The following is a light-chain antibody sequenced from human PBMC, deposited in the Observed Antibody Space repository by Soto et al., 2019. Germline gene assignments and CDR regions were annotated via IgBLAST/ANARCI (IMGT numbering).Light chain of an antibody. CDR1: SSDIGGYKY. CDR3: SSYTGGSTYV. Sequence: QSVLTQPASVSGSPGQSITISCTGTSSDIGGYKYVSWYQQHPGKAPKLMIYDVSNRPSGVSNRFSGSKSGNTATLTISGLQAEDEAEYYCSSYTGGSTYVFGTGTK. V-gene: IGLV2-14*01. J-gene: IGLJ1*01. CDR2: DVS.